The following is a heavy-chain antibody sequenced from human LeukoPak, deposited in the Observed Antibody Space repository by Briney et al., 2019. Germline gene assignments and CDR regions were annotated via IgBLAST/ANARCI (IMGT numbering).Heavy chain of an antibody. V-gene: IGHV3-30*04. CDR3: ARLREIPVFGVVTKSTSYFDY. J-gene: IGHJ4*02. CDR1: GFTFSSYA. Sequence: GGSLRLSCAASGFTFSSYAMHWVRQAPGKGLEWVAVISYDGSNKYYADSVKGRFTISRDNSKNTLCLQMNSLRAEDTAVYYCARLREIPVFGVVTKSTSYFDYWGQGTLVTVSS. D-gene: IGHD3-3*01. CDR2: ISYDGSNK.